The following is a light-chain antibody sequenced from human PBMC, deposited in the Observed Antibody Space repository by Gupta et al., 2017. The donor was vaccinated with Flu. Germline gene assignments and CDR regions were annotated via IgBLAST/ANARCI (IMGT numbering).Light chain of an antibody. V-gene: IGKV1-5*03. CDR2: KAS. CDR3: QQYNSYSQT. J-gene: IGKJ3*01. CDR1: QSISSW. Sequence: DIQMTQSPSTLSASVGDRVTITCRASQSISSWLAWYQQKPGKAPKLLIYKASSLESGVPSRFSGSGSGTEFTLTISSRQPDDFATYYCQQYNSYSQTFGPGTKVDIK.